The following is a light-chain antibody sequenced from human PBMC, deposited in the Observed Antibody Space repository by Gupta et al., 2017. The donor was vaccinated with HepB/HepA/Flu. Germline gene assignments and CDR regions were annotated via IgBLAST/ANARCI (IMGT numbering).Light chain of an antibody. J-gene: IGKJ2*01. CDR3: KQHSHWPPT. CDR1: QSLVHSNRNTC. CDR2: QAS. Sequence: DAVMTQSPASLPVTLGLSAANRCTTSQSLVHSNRNTCLEWFQQKPGQAPRRLIYQASKRDSGVPDRFSGSGSGTDFTLTISRVEAEDVAVYYCKQHSHWPPTFGQGTKLEIE. V-gene: IGKV2-30*02.